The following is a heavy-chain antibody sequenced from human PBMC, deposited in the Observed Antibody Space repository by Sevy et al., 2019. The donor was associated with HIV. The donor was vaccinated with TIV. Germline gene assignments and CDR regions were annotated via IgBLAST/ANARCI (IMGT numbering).Heavy chain of an antibody. Sequence: GGSLRLSCAASGFSFSSSSMNWLRQAPGKGLEWLAYITRDGKTKYYADFVKGRFTISRDNAQNPLFLQLNSLRDDDTAVYYCARDYSGSYYRFDLWGHGTLVTVSS. D-gene: IGHD1-26*01. V-gene: IGHV3-48*02. CDR1: GFSFSSSS. CDR3: ARDYSGSYYRFDL. J-gene: IGHJ4*01. CDR2: ITRDGKTK.